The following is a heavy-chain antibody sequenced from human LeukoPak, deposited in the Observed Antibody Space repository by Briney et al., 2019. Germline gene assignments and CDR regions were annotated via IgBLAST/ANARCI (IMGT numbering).Heavy chain of an antibody. CDR3: ARGLLGAGEGC. D-gene: IGHD2-21*01. J-gene: IGHJ4*02. Sequence: ASVNVSCKASGYTLTGYYMHWVRQAPGQGLEWMGWISAYNGNTNYAQKLQGRVTMTTDTSTSTAYMELRSLRSDDTAVYYCARGLLGAGEGCWGQGTLVTVSS. CDR1: GYTLTGYY. CDR2: ISAYNGNT. V-gene: IGHV1-18*04.